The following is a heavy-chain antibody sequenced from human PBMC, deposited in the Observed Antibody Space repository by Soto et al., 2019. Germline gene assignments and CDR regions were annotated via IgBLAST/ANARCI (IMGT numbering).Heavy chain of an antibody. CDR2: IYTSGST. Sequence: ETLSLTCTGSGGSISSYYWIWIRQPAGKGLEWIGRIYTSGSTKYNPSLKSRVNMSVDTSKNQFSLKLSSVTAADTAVYYCARGVGGSENPGVNWFDPWGQGTLVAVSS. CDR3: ARGVGGSENPGVNWFDP. CDR1: GGSISSYY. D-gene: IGHD3-10*01. V-gene: IGHV4-4*07. J-gene: IGHJ5*02.